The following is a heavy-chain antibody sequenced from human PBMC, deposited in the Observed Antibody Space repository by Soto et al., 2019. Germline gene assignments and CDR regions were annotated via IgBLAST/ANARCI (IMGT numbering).Heavy chain of an antibody. CDR1: GGTFSSYA. CDR2: IIPIFGTA. D-gene: IGHD5-18*01. V-gene: IGHV1-69*12. Sequence: QVQLVQSGAEVKKPGSSVKVSCKASGGTFSSYAISWVRQAPGQGLEWMGGIIPIFGTANYAQKFQGRVTMTADESTRTAYMELSSLRSEDTAVYYCARPVDTAMADYYYYGMDVWGQGTTVTVSS. J-gene: IGHJ6*02. CDR3: ARPVDTAMADYYYYGMDV.